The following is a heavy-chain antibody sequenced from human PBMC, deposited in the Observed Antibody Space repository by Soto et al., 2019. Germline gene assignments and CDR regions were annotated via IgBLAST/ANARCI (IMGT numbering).Heavy chain of an antibody. Sequence: QVQLVESGGGVVQPGRSLRLPCAASGFTFSSYGMHWVRQAPGKGLEWVAGISYDGTNKYYSDSVKGRFTISRDNSKNTISLQMNSLRAEDTAVYYCAREGGVAGRTFDYWGQGTLVTVSA. CDR1: GFTFSSYG. V-gene: IGHV3-30*03. D-gene: IGHD6-19*01. J-gene: IGHJ4*02. CDR3: AREGGVAGRTFDY. CDR2: ISYDGTNK.